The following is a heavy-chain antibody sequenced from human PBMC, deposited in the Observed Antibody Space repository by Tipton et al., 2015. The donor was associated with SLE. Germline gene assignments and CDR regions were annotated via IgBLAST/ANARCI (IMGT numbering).Heavy chain of an antibody. CDR2: IYYSGST. J-gene: IGHJ5*02. Sequence: GLVKPSETLSLTCNVSGGSISSYHWSWIRQPPGKGLEWIGYIYYSGSTNYNPSLKSRVTISVDTSKNQFSLKLSSVTAADTAVYYCARSRGYSYGDGWIDPWGQGTLVTVSS. CDR1: GGSISSYH. V-gene: IGHV4-59*01. CDR3: ARSRGYSYGDGWIDP. D-gene: IGHD5-18*01.